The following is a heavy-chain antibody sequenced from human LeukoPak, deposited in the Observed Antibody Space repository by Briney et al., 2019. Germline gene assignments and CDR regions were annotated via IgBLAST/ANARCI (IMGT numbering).Heavy chain of an antibody. CDR1: GFTFSDYY. V-gene: IGHV3-11*04. J-gene: IGHJ4*02. D-gene: IGHD5-18*01. CDR2: ISSSGSTI. Sequence: PGGSLRLSCAASGFTFSDYYMSWIRQAPGKGLVWVSYISSSGSTIYYADSVKGRFTISRDSARNSLYLQMNSLKADDTAVYYCASLDTAAIRTGGYWGQGTLVTVSS. CDR3: ASLDTAAIRTGGY.